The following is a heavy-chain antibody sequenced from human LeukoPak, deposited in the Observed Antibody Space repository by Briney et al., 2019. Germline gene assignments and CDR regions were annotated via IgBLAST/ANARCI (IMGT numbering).Heavy chain of an antibody. CDR1: GGSISSYY. CDR3: ARQSIAARTFDY. V-gene: IGHV4-59*01. Sequence: KPSETLSLTCTVSGGSISSYYWSWIRQPPGKGLEWIGYIYYSGSTNYNPSLKSRVTISVDTSKNQFSLKLSSVTAADTAVYYCARQSIAARTFDYWGQGTLVTDSS. J-gene: IGHJ4*02. D-gene: IGHD6-6*01. CDR2: IYYSGST.